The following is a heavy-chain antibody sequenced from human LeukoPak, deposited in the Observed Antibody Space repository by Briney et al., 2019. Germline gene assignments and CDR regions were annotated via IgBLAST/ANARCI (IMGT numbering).Heavy chain of an antibody. J-gene: IGHJ5*02. V-gene: IGHV7-4-1*02. CDR3: ARDPYGYNWGGWFDP. Sequence: ASVKVSCKASGYTFTTYALNWVRQAPGQGLEWMGWINTNTGNPTCAQGFTGRFVFSLDTSVSTAYLQISSLKAEDTAVYYCARDPYGYNWGGWFDPWGQGTLVTVSS. CDR1: GYTFTTYA. D-gene: IGHD5-24*01. CDR2: INTNTGNP.